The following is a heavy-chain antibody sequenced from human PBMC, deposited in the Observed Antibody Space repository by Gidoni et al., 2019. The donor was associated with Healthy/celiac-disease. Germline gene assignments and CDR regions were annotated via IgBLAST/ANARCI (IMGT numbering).Heavy chain of an antibody. J-gene: IGHJ4*02. CDR1: GFTFSSYG. CDR2: IWYDGSNK. CDR3: AREGVAVTGVPDY. V-gene: IGHV3-33*01. D-gene: IGHD6-19*01. Sequence: RLSCAASGFTFSSYGMHWVRQAPGKGLVWVAVIWYDGSNKYYADSVKGRFTISRDNSKNTLYLQMNSLRAEDTAVYYCAREGVAVTGVPDYWGQGTLVTVSS.